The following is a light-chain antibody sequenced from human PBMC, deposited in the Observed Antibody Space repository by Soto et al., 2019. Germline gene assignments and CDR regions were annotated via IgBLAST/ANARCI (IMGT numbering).Light chain of an antibody. V-gene: IGKV3-20*01. CDR3: QQYGSSGT. Sequence: EIVLPQSPGTLSLSPGERVTLSCRASQSVSSSYLAWYQQKPGQAPRLLIYGTSSRATGIPDRFSGSGSGTDFTLTISRLEPEDFAVYYCQQYGSSGTFGQGTKV. CDR1: QSVSSSY. J-gene: IGKJ1*01. CDR2: GTS.